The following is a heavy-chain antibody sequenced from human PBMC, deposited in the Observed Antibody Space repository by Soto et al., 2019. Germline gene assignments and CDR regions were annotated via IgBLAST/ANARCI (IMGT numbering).Heavy chain of an antibody. CDR2: ISAYNGNT. CDR3: ARDLAYCGGDCYPIDY. V-gene: IGHV1-18*01. Sequence: QVQLVQSGAEVKKPGASVKVSCKASGYTFTSNGISWVRQAPGQGLEWMGWISAYNGNTNYAQKLQGRVTMTTDTSTRTAYMELRGLRSADTAVYYCARDLAYCGGDCYPIDYWGQGTLVTVSS. J-gene: IGHJ4*02. D-gene: IGHD2-21*02. CDR1: GYTFTSNG.